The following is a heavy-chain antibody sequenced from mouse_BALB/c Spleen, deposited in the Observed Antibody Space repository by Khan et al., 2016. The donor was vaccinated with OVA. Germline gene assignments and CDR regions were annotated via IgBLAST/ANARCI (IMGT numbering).Heavy chain of an antibody. J-gene: IGHJ2*01. CDR1: GYTFSSYW. Sequence: VELVESGAELMKPGASVKISCKATGYTFSSYWLEWVKQRPGHGLEWIGEILPGSGSRNYNEKFKGKATFTADISSKTTYMRLSSLTSEDSAVYYCARVNYGSRDYFDYWGQGTTLTVSS. CDR2: ILPGSGSR. D-gene: IGHD1-1*01. V-gene: IGHV1-9*01. CDR3: ARVNYGSRDYFDY.